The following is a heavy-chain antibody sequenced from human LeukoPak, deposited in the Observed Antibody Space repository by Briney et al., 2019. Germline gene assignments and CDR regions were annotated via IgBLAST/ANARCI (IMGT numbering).Heavy chain of an antibody. CDR1: GYTFTSYD. V-gene: IGHV1-8*01. J-gene: IGHJ4*02. Sequence: ASVKVSCKASGYTFTSYDINWARQATGQGLEWMGWMNPDSGATGYEQKFQGRVTMTRDTSISTAYLELTSLTSEDTAVYYCAKSEMGGGVKFDYWGQGTLVTVSS. CDR2: MNPDSGAT. D-gene: IGHD3-16*01. CDR3: AKSEMGGGVKFDY.